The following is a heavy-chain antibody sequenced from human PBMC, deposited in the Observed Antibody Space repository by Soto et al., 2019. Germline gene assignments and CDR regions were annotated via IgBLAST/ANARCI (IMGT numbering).Heavy chain of an antibody. Sequence: PGGSLRLSCSASGFIFSRYWMRWVRQAPGKGLEWVATINLDGRGKNYLDSVEGRFTISRDDVENSMYLQISRLRGEETAAYGGVRAFEGYGRFDCWRRGTPVTVSS. J-gene: IGHJ4*02. D-gene: IGHD1-1*01. V-gene: IGHV3-7*01. CDR2: INLDGRGK. CDR1: GFIFSRYW. CDR3: VRAFEGYGRFDC.